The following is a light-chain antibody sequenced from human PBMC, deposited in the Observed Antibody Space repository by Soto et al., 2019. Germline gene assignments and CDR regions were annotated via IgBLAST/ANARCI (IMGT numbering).Light chain of an antibody. Sequence: QLVLTQSPSASASLGASVKLTCTRSSGHSSNVIAWHQQQPEKGPRYLMKVNNDGSHIKGDGIPDRFSGSSSGAERYLTISSLQSEDESDYYCQTWDTPMGVFGGGTKLTV. CDR3: QTWDTPMGV. V-gene: IGLV4-69*01. CDR2: VNNDGSH. J-gene: IGLJ2*01. CDR1: SGHSSNV.